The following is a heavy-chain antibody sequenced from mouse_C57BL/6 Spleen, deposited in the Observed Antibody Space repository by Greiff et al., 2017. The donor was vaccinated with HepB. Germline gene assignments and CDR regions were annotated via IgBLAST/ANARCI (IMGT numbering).Heavy chain of an antibody. V-gene: IGHV1-54*01. CDR1: GYAFTNYL. CDR3: AREDYHGGNY. J-gene: IGHJ2*01. Sequence: VQLQQSGAELVRPGTSVKVSCKASGYAFTNYLIEWVKQRPGQGLEWIGVINPGSGGTNYNEKFKGKATLTADKSSSTAYMQLSSLTYEDSAVYVCAREDYHGGNYWGQGTTLTVSS. D-gene: IGHD1-1*01. CDR2: INPGSGGT.